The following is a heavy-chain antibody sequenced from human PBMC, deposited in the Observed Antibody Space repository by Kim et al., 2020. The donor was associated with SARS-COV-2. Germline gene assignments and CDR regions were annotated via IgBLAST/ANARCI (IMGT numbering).Heavy chain of an antibody. J-gene: IGHJ5*02. CDR1: GFTFSSYW. Sequence: GGSLRLSCAASGFTFSSYWMSWVRQAPGKGLEWVANIKQDGSEKYYVDSVKGRFTISRDNAKNSLYLQMNSLRAEDTAVYYCARVHVVVTAMSLPVRFDPWGQGTLVTVSS. D-gene: IGHD2-21*02. CDR3: ARVHVVVTAMSLPVRFDP. CDR2: IKQDGSEK. V-gene: IGHV3-7*01.